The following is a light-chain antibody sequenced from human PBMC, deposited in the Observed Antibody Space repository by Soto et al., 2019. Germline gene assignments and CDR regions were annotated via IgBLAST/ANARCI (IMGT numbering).Light chain of an antibody. V-gene: IGLV2-23*02. Sequence: QSALTQPASVSGSPGQSITISCTGTSSDVGRYNLVSWYQHHPGKAPKLMIYEVSTRPSGVSNRFSGSKSGNTASLTISGLQAEDEADYYCCSYAGSSNVVFGSGTKLTVL. CDR2: EVS. J-gene: IGLJ2*01. CDR3: CSYAGSSNVV. CDR1: SSDVGRYNL.